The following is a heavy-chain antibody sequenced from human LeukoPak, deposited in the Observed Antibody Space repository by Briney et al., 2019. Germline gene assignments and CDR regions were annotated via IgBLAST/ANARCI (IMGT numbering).Heavy chain of an antibody. J-gene: IGHJ2*01. CDR1: GGSISSSSYY. Sequence: PSETLSLTCTVSGGSISSSSYYWGWIRQPPGKGLEWIGSIYYSGSTYYNPSLKSRVTISVDTSKNQFSLKLSSVTAADTAVYYCARSLVRGVFLDGRVWYFDLWGRGTLVTVSS. CDR3: ARSLVRGVFLDGRVWYFDL. D-gene: IGHD3-10*01. CDR2: IYYSGST. V-gene: IGHV4-39*07.